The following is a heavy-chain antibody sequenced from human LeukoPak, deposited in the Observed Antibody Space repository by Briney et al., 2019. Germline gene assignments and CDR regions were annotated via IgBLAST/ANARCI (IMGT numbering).Heavy chain of an antibody. D-gene: IGHD1-26*01. CDR2: IYYSGST. CDR1: GGSISSGGYY. V-gene: IGHV4-31*03. Sequence: SQTLSLTCTVSGGSISSGGYYWSWIRQHPGKGLEWIGHIYYSGSTYYNPSLKSRVTISVDTSKNQFSLKLSSVTAADTAVYCCAREPGEGGATPRWGQGTLVTVSS. CDR3: AREPGEGGATPR. J-gene: IGHJ4*02.